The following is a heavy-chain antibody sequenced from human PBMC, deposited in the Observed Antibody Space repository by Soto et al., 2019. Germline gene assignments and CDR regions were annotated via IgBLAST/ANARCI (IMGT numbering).Heavy chain of an antibody. V-gene: IGHV3-23*01. CDR3: AKGDILTGSKEGWDY. J-gene: IGHJ4*02. CDR2: IDGSGAGA. Sequence: GGSLRLSCAASGFTFRSYAMSWVRQAPGRGLECVSSIDGSGAGAYYADSVKGRFTISRDNSKNTLDLQMNSLRAEDTAVYYCAKGDILTGSKEGWDYWGQGALVTVSS. CDR1: GFTFRSYA. D-gene: IGHD3-9*01.